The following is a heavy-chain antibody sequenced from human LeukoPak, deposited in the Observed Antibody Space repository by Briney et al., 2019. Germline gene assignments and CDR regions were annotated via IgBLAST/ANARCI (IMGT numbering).Heavy chain of an antibody. J-gene: IGHJ5*02. Sequence: GESLKISCKGSGYSFTSYWIGWVRQMPGKGLEWMGIIYPGDSDTRYSPSFQGQVTISADKSISTAYLQWSSLKASDTAMYYCARTGEGPYSGSLNWFDPWGQGTLVTVSS. V-gene: IGHV5-51*01. D-gene: IGHD1-26*01. CDR2: IYPGDSDT. CDR1: GYSFTSYW. CDR3: ARTGEGPYSGSLNWFDP.